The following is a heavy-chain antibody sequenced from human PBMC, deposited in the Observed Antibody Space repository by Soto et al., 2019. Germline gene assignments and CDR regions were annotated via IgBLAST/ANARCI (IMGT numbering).Heavy chain of an antibody. CDR1: GFTFTNAW. Sequence: GGSLRLSCAASGFTFTNAWMGWVRQAPGKGLEWVGRIKSKNDGGTTDDAAPAKGRFTISRDDSKNTLYLQMNSLKIEDTAVYYCCTDKLVCPVDHWGQGTLVTVSS. V-gene: IGHV3-15*01. J-gene: IGHJ4*02. CDR2: IKSKNDGGTT. CDR3: CTDKLVCPVDH.